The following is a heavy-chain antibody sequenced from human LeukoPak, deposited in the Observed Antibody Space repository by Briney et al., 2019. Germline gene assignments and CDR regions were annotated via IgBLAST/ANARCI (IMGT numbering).Heavy chain of an antibody. J-gene: IGHJ4*02. D-gene: IGHD5-12*01. CDR1: GGSISSGSYY. CDR2: IYTSGST. Sequence: SETLSLTCTVSGGSISSGSYYWSWIRQPAGKGLEWIGRIYTSGSTNYNPSLKSRVTISVDTSKNQFSLKLSSVTAADTAVYYCARARASIVATFYDYWGQGTLVTVSS. V-gene: IGHV4-61*02. CDR3: ARARASIVATFYDY.